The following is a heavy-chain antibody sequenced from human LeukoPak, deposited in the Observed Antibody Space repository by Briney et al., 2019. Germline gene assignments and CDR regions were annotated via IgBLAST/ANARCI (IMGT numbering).Heavy chain of an antibody. CDR1: GGSINSYY. D-gene: IGHD2-15*01. Sequence: PSETLSLTCTVSGGSINSYYWSWIRQPPGKGLEWIGYINYSGSTNYNPSLKSRVTISVDTSKNQFSLKLSSVTAADTAVYYCASGEWIVGYFQHWGQGTLVTVSS. J-gene: IGHJ1*01. CDR2: INYSGST. V-gene: IGHV4-59*01. CDR3: ASGEWIVGYFQH.